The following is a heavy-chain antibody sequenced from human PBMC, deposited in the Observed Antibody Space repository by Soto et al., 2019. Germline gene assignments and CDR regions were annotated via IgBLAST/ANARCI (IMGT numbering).Heavy chain of an antibody. J-gene: IGHJ5*02. Sequence: GASVKVSCKASGGTFSSYAISWVRQAPGQGLEWMGGIIPIFGTANYAQKFQGRVTITADESTSTAYMELSSLGSEDTAVYYCASSGLFWSRIRWFDPWGQGTLVTVSS. CDR2: IIPIFGTA. CDR1: GGTFSSYA. CDR3: ASSGLFWSRIRWFDP. D-gene: IGHD3-3*01. V-gene: IGHV1-69*13.